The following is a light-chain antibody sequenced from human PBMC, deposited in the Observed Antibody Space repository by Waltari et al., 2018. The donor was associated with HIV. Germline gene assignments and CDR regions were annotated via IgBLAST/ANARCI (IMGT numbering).Light chain of an antibody. Sequence: EIVLTQSPATLSLSPGERATLSCRASQSVSNFLAWYQHKSDQAPRLLIFDASNRATGIPARFSGSGSGTDFTLTISSLEPEDFAVYYCQQRSDWRRLTFGGGTKLEIK. CDR3: QQRSDWRRLT. V-gene: IGKV3-11*01. J-gene: IGKJ4*01. CDR2: DAS. CDR1: QSVSNF.